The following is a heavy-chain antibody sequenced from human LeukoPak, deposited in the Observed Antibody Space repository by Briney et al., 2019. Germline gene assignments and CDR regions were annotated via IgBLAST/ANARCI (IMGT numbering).Heavy chain of an antibody. CDR2: ISSSSSYI. V-gene: IGHV3-21*01. Sequence: GGSLRLSCAASGYMFNKYGINWVRQAPGKGLEWVSSISSSSSYIYYADSVKGRFTISRDNAKNSLYLQMNSLRAEDTAVYYCAELGITMIGGVWGKGTTVTISS. D-gene: IGHD3-10*02. J-gene: IGHJ6*04. CDR1: GYMFNKYG. CDR3: AELGITMIGGV.